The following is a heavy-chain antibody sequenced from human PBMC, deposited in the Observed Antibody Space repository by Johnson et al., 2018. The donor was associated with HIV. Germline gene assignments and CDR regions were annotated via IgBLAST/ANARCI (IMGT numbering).Heavy chain of an antibody. D-gene: IGHD3-3*01. CDR3: AKAFWSGYYEDAFDI. J-gene: IGHJ3*02. CDR1: GFTFDDYA. Sequence: EVQLVESGGGLVQPGRSLRLSCAASGFTFDDYAMHWVRQAPGKGLAWVPGISWNSGSIGYADSVKGRFTISRDNAKNSLYLQMNSLRAEDTALYFCAKAFWSGYYEDAFDIWGQGTMVTVSS. CDR2: ISWNSGSI. V-gene: IGHV3-9*01.